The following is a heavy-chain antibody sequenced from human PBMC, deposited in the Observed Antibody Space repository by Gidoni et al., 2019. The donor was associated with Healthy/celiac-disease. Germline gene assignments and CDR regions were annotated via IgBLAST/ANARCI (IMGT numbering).Heavy chain of an antibody. J-gene: IGHJ4*02. Sequence: QVQLQQWGAGLLKPSETLSLTCAVYGGSFSGYYWSWIRQPPGKGLEWIGEINHSGSTNYNPSLKSRVTISVDTSKNQFSLKLSSVTAADTAVYYCARGHAVNFPEMDSSSSRGLYYFDYWGQGTLVTVSS. D-gene: IGHD6-6*01. V-gene: IGHV4-34*01. CDR2: INHSGST. CDR1: GGSFSGYY. CDR3: ARGHAVNFPEMDSSSSRGLYYFDY.